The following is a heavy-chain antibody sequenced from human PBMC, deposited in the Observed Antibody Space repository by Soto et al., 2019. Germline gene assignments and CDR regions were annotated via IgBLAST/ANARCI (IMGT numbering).Heavy chain of an antibody. CDR3: ACAPNEWYFDL. CDR2: INAHSGDA. J-gene: IGHJ4*02. D-gene: IGHD2-8*01. Sequence: QGQLVQSGAEVKKPGASVKVSCKASGYPFSSPGVTWVRQAPGQGLEWLGWINAHSGDAKFAQNFQGRLTITTDTSTNTAYMELRSLRSDDTAVYFCACAPNEWYFDLWGQGTLVTVSS. V-gene: IGHV1-18*01. CDR1: GYPFSSPG.